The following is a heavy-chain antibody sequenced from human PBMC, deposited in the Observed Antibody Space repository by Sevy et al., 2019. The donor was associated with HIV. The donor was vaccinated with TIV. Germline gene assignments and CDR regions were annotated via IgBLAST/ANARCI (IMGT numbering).Heavy chain of an antibody. D-gene: IGHD1-26*01. V-gene: IGHV3-30*18. Sequence: GGSLRLSCAASGFTFSSYGMHWVRQAPGKGLEWVAVISYDGSNKYYADSVKGRFTISRDNSKNTLYLQMNSLRAEDTAVYYCAKVWSGSVYYFDYCGQGTLVTVSS. CDR2: ISYDGSNK. CDR1: GFTFSSYG. J-gene: IGHJ4*02. CDR3: AKVWSGSVYYFDY.